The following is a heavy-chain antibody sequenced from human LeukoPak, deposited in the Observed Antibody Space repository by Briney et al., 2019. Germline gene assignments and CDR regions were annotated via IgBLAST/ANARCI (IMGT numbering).Heavy chain of an antibody. V-gene: IGHV3-23*01. CDR3: AKDRNSVGSSYNY. CDR1: GFTFDDYA. D-gene: IGHD6-6*01. CDR2: ISGSGGST. Sequence: GGSLRLSCAASGFTFDDYAMHWVRQAPGKGLEWVSAISGSGGSTYYADSVKGRFTISRDNSKSTLYLQMNSLRAEDTAVYYCAKDRNSVGSSYNYWGQGTLVTVSS. J-gene: IGHJ4*02.